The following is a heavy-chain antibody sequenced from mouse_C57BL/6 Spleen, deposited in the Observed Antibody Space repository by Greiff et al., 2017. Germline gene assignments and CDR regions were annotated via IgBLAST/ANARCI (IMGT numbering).Heavy chain of an antibody. V-gene: IGHV1-19*01. Sequence: VQLKQSGPVLVKPGASVKMSCKASGYTFTDYYMNWVKQSHGKSLEWIGVINPYNGGTSYNQKFKGKATLTVDKSSSTAYMELNSLTSEDSAVYYCARWDYDEDYWGQGTTLTVSS. J-gene: IGHJ2*01. CDR2: INPYNGGT. CDR3: ARWDYDEDY. CDR1: GYTFTDYY. D-gene: IGHD2-4*01.